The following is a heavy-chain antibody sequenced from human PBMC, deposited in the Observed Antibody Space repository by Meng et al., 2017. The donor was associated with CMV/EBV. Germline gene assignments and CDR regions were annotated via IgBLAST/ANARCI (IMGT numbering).Heavy chain of an antibody. Sequence: GGSLRLSCATSGFTFYNYAMSWARQAPGKGLEWVSTISGSGSSSTYYADSVKGRFTIPRDNSKNTVFLQMNSLRVEDTAVYYCAIGSNHNYWGQGTLVTVSS. V-gene: IGHV3-23*01. CDR2: ISGSGSSST. D-gene: IGHD1-14*01. J-gene: IGHJ4*02. CDR3: AIGSNHNY. CDR1: GFTFYNYA.